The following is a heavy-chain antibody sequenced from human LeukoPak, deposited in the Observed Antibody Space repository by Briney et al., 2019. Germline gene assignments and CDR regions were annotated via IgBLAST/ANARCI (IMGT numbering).Heavy chain of an antibody. J-gene: IGHJ4*02. Sequence: GGSLRLSCAASGFTFSVYSMNWVRQAPGKGLEWVSYISSSSSTIHYADSVKGRFTISRDNSKNTLYLQMNSLRAEDTAVYYCAKVRWDNSGWYYLDNWGQGTLVTVSS. D-gene: IGHD6-19*01. V-gene: IGHV3-48*01. CDR1: GFTFSVYS. CDR3: AKVRWDNSGWYYLDN. CDR2: ISSSSSTI.